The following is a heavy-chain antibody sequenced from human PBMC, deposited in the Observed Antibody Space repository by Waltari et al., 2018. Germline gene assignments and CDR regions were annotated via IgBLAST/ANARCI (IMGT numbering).Heavy chain of an antibody. CDR1: GFTVSSNY. J-gene: IGHJ4*02. CDR2: IYSGGST. V-gene: IGHV3-53*01. Sequence: EVQLVESGGGLIQPGGSLRLSCAASGFTVSSNYMSWVRQVPGKGLEGVSVIYSGGSTYYADSVKGRFTISRDNAKNSLYLQMNSLRAEDTALYYCAKAFSSYGMFDYWGQGTLVTVSS. D-gene: IGHD1-26*01. CDR3: AKAFSSYGMFDY.